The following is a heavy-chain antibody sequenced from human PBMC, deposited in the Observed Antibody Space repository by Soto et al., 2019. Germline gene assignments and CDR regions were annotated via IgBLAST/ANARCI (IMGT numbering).Heavy chain of an antibody. CDR2: IIPIFGTA. V-gene: IGHV1-69*13. D-gene: IGHD1-1*01. Sequence: SVKVSCKASGGTFSSYAISWVRQAPGQGLEWMGGIIPIFGTANYAQKFQGRVTITADESTSTAYMELSSLRSEDTAAYYCARVTLEGGHDAFDIWGQGTMVTVSS. CDR3: ARVTLEGGHDAFDI. CDR1: GGTFSSYA. J-gene: IGHJ3*02.